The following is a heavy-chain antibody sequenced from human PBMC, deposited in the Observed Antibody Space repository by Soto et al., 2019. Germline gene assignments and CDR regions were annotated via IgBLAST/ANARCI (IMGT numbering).Heavy chain of an antibody. Sequence: SETLSLTCAVYGGSFSGYYWSWIRQPPGKGLEWIGEINHSGSTNYNPSLKSRVTISVDTSKNQFSLKLSSVTAADTAVYYCARGRVAARPPLYYYYYGMDVWGQGTTVTVSS. CDR3: ARGRVAARPPLYYYYYGMDV. J-gene: IGHJ6*02. D-gene: IGHD6-6*01. CDR1: GGSFSGYY. CDR2: INHSGST. V-gene: IGHV4-34*01.